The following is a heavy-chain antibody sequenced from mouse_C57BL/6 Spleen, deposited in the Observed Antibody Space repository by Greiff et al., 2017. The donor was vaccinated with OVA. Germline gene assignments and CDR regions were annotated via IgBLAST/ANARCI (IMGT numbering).Heavy chain of an antibody. CDR3: ASDRGYAMDY. CDR1: GYTFTSYW. J-gene: IGHJ4*01. CDR2: IDPSDSYT. V-gene: IGHV1-69*01. Sequence: VKLQQPGAELVMPGASVKLSCKASGYTFTSYWMHWVKQRPGQGLEWIGEIDPSDSYTNYNQKFKGKSTLTVDKSSSTAYMQLSSLTSEDSAVYYCASDRGYAMDYWGQGTSVTVSS.